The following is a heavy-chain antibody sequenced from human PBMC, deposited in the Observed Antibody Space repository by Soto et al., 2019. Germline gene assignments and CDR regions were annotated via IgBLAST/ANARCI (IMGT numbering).Heavy chain of an antibody. CDR1: GYIFTSYY. J-gene: IGHJ4*02. D-gene: IGHD1-1*01. CDR3: ARAGLTTLELAITY. CDR2: IHPNSGGT. Sequence: GASVKVSCKASGYIFTSYYMHWVRQSPGQGLEWMGWIHPNSGGTKFPQKFQGRVIMTRDTSISTAYMELSGLTSDDTAVYYCARAGLTTLELAITYWGQGTLVTVSS. V-gene: IGHV1-2*02.